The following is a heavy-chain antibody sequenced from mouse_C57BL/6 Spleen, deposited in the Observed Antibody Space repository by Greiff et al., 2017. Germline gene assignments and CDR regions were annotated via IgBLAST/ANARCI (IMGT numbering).Heavy chain of an antibody. V-gene: IGHV1-82*01. CDR1: GYAFSSSW. J-gene: IGHJ3*01. CDR2: IYPGDGDT. CDR3: FYDGYTEGFAY. Sequence: QVQLQQSGPELVKPGASVKISCKASGYAFSSSWMNWVKQRPGKGLEWIGRIYPGDGDTNYNGKFKGKATLTADKSSSTAYMQLSSLTSEDSAVSFCFYDGYTEGFAYWGQGTLVTVSA. D-gene: IGHD2-3*01.